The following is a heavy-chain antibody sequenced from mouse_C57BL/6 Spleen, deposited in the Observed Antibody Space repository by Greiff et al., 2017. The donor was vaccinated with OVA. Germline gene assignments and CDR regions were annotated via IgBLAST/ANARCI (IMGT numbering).Heavy chain of an antibody. CDR3: ARGYASRRDWYFDV. J-gene: IGHJ1*03. Sequence: QVQLQQSGPELVKPGASVKISCKASGYAFSSSWMNWVKQRPGTGLEWIGRIYPGDGDTNYNGKFKGKATLTADKSSSTAYMQLSSLTSEDSAVDFCARGYASRRDWYFDVWGTGTTVTVSS. D-gene: IGHD1-1*01. V-gene: IGHV1-82*01. CDR1: GYAFSSSW. CDR2: IYPGDGDT.